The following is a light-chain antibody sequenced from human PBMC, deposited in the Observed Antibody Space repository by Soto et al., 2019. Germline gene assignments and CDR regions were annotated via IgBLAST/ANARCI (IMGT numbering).Light chain of an antibody. V-gene: IGKV1-33*01. CDR2: AAS. CDR1: QSISSY. Sequence: DIQMTQSPSSLSASVGDRVTITCRASQSISSYLNWYQQKPGKAPKVLIYAASSLQSGVPSRFSGSGSGTDFSFTISSLQPEDIATYYCQQYDNLPLTFGGGTKVDI. J-gene: IGKJ4*01. CDR3: QQYDNLPLT.